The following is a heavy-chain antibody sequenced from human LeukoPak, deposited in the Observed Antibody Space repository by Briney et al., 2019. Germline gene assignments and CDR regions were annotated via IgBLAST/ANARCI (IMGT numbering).Heavy chain of an antibody. CDR2: IYYSGST. D-gene: IGHD5-24*01. CDR1: GGSISSSSYY. J-gene: IGHJ4*02. Sequence: SETLSLTCTVSGGSISSSSYYWGWIRQPPGKGLEWIGSIYYSGSTYYNPSLKSRVTISVDTSKNQFSLKLSSVTAADTAVYYCARHPPSDGYNLDYFDYWGQGTLVTVSS. CDR3: ARHPPSDGYNLDYFDY. V-gene: IGHV4-39*01.